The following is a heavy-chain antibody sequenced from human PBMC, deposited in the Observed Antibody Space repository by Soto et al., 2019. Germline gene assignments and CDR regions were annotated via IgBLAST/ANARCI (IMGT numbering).Heavy chain of an antibody. CDR1: GGSISSSGFS. J-gene: IGHJ4*02. CDR3: ARDYYNSGSEMDY. CDR2: AYYSGNT. Sequence: SETLSLTCTVSGGSISSSGFSRGWVRQPPGKGLEWIGCAYYSGNTYYNPSLKSRVTISVDTSTSTAYMELRSLRSDDTAVYYCARDYYNSGSEMDYWGQGALVTVSS. V-gene: IGHV4-39*02. D-gene: IGHD3-10*01.